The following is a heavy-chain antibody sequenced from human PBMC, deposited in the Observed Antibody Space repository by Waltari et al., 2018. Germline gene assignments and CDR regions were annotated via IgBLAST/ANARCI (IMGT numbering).Heavy chain of an antibody. V-gene: IGHV3-30*18. CDR3: AKEFGGRASRYAAFFDS. CDR2: VSYEGSLK. J-gene: IGHJ4*02. Sequence: QVHLVESGGGVVQPGRSLTLSCTASGFTFGDHGMQWVRQGPGKGVGWVAVVSYEGSLKYYADSVRGRFTIARDNFRNTLYLQMNSLRPEDTAVYYCAKEFGGRASRYAAFFDSWGQGTLVTVSS. D-gene: IGHD1-26*01. CDR1: GFTFGDHG.